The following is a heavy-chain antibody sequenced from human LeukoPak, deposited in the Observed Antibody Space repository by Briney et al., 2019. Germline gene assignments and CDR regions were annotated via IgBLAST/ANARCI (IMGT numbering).Heavy chain of an antibody. CDR3: ARIRERAWFDP. J-gene: IGHJ5*02. D-gene: IGHD1-26*01. CDR1: GGSISSYY. Sequence: SETLSLTCTISGGSISSYYWSWIRQPPGKGLEWIGYIYYSGSTNYNPSLKSRVTISVDTSENQFSLKLSSVTAADTAVYYCARIRERAWFDPWGQGTLVTVSS. V-gene: IGHV4-59*01. CDR2: IYYSGST.